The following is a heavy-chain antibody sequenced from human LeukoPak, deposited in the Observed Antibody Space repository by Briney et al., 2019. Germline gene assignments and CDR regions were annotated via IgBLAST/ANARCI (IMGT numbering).Heavy chain of an antibody. CDR1: GGSFSGYY. CDR3: ARGLRSVISSGHWFDP. Sequence: SETLSLTCAVSGGSFSGYYWSWIRQPPGKGLEWIGEINHSESTNYNPSLKSRVSISVDTSKNQLSLKVTSVTAADTAVYYCARGLRSVISSGHWFDPWGQGSLVTVSS. V-gene: IGHV4-34*01. J-gene: IGHJ5*02. D-gene: IGHD2-15*01. CDR2: INHSEST.